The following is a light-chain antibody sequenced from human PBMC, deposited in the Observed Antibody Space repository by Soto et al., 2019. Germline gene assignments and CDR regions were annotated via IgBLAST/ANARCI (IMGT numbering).Light chain of an antibody. Sequence: DIQMTQSPSTLSASVGDRVTITCRASQSIGSWLAWYQHKPGKAPKLLIFDASSLESGVPSRFSGSGSGTEFTLSISSLQPDESATYYCQRYDYFSSFGQGTKLEIK. CDR1: QSIGSW. CDR2: DAS. V-gene: IGKV1-5*01. J-gene: IGKJ2*03. CDR3: QRYDYFSS.